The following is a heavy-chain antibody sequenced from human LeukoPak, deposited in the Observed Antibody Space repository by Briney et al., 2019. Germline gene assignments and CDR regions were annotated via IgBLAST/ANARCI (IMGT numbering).Heavy chain of an antibody. Sequence: GGSLRLSCAASGFTFSNAWMTWVRQAPGKGLEWVGFIRSKIYGGTPEYAASVKGRFTISRDDSKGIAYLQMNSLKTEDTGVYYCIRDQTPYYWGQGTLVTVSS. CDR1: GFTFSNAW. CDR3: IRDQTPYY. V-gene: IGHV3-49*04. J-gene: IGHJ4*02. CDR2: IRSKIYGGTP.